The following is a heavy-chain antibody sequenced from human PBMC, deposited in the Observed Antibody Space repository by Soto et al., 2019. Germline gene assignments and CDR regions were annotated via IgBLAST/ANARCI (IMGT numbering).Heavy chain of an antibody. J-gene: IGHJ6*02. CDR3: ARDSTMTPAWRGLDL. CDR1: NGSISNDKFF. CDR2: MCPSWSS. D-gene: IGHD5-12*01. V-gene: IGHV4-31*01. Sequence: TLSLTFNVSNGSISNDKFFWALVRQRPGKGLECIGYMCPSWSSYYNQYLRGVLSILIDTSKGKFSLKVTSVTAADTAVYYCARDSTMTPAWRGLDLRGQGTTVTVSS.